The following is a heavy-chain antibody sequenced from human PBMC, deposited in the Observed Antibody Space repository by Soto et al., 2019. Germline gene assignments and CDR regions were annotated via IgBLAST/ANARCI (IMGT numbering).Heavy chain of an antibody. Sequence: ASVKVSCKASGYTFTGYYMHWVRQAPGQGLEWMGWINPNSGGTNYAQKFQGWVTMTRDTSISTAYTELSRLRSDDTAVFYCARAPLQYNWNYGAFDYWGQGTLVTVSS. J-gene: IGHJ4*02. CDR1: GYTFTGYY. CDR2: INPNSGGT. CDR3: ARAPLQYNWNYGAFDY. V-gene: IGHV1-2*04. D-gene: IGHD1-7*01.